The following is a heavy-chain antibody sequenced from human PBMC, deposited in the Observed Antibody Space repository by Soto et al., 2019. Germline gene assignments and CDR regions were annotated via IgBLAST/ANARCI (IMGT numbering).Heavy chain of an antibody. CDR2: IYYSGST. CDR1: GGSISSYY. V-gene: IGHV4-59*04. Sequence: GGSISSYYWSWIRQPPGKGLEWIGCIYYSGSTYYNPSLKSRVTISVDTSKNQFSLKLSSVTAADTAVYYCATPDILTGYSAFDIWGQGTMVTVSS. J-gene: IGHJ3*02. CDR3: ATPDILTGYSAFDI. D-gene: IGHD3-9*01.